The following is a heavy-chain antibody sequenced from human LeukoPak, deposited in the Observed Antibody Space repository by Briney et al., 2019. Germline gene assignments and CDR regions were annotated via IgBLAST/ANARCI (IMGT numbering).Heavy chain of an antibody. CDR1: GGSISSYY. J-gene: IGHJ3*02. CDR3: ARSDYDSSGYYPEAFDI. CDR2: IYYSGST. Sequence: PSETLSLTCTVPGGSISSYYWSWIRQPPAKGLEWIGHIYYSGSTNYNPSLKSRVTISVDTSKNQFSLKLSSVTAADTAVYYCARSDYDSSGYYPEAFDIWGQGTMVTVSS. D-gene: IGHD3-22*01. V-gene: IGHV4-59*01.